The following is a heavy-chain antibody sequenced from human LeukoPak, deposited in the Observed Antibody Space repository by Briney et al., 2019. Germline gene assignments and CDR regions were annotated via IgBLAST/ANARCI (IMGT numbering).Heavy chain of an antibody. CDR3: ARADYGGNPNNWFDP. CDR2: IYYSGST. V-gene: IGHV4-30-4*01. D-gene: IGHD4-23*01. CDR1: GGSISSGDYY. J-gene: IGHJ5*02. Sequence: SETLSLTCTVSGGSISSGDYYWSWIRQPPGKGLEWIGYIYYSGSTYCNPSLKSRVTISVDTSKNQFSLKLSSVTAADTAVYYCARADYGGNPNNWFDPWGQGTLVTVSS.